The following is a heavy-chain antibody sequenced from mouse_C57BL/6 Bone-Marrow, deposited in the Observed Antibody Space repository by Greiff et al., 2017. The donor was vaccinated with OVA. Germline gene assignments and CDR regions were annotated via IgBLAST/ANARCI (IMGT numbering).Heavy chain of an antibody. V-gene: IGHV1-18*01. D-gene: IGHD1-1*01. CDR2: INPNNGGT. Sequence: VQLQQSGPELVKPGASVKIPCKASGYTFTDYNLDWVKQSHGKSLEWIGDINPNNGGTIYNQKFKGKATLTVDKSSSTAYMELRSLTSEDTAVYYCAREGGDYYGSSYYWYFDVWGTGTTVTVSS. CDR1: GYTFTDYN. J-gene: IGHJ1*03. CDR3: AREGGDYYGSSYYWYFDV.